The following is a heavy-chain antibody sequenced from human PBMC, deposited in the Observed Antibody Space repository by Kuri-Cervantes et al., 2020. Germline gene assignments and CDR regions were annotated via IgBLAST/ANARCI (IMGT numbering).Heavy chain of an antibody. Sequence: GESLKISCAASGFTFSSYAMSWVRQAPGKGLEWVSTIGGGGLSTRYADSVKGRFTISRDNSNNTLYVQMNSLRAEDTAVYYCARTDNDFWSGHNYWGQGTLVTVSS. CDR2: IGGGGLST. J-gene: IGHJ4*02. CDR1: GFTFSSYA. CDR3: ARTDNDFWSGHNY. V-gene: IGHV3-23*01. D-gene: IGHD3-3*01.